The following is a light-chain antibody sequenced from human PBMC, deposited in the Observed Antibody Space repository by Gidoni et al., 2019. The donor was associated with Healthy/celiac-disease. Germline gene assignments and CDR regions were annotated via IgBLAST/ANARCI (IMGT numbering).Light chain of an antibody. J-gene: IGLJ2*01. CDR3: QAWDSSTAV. V-gene: IGLV3-1*01. CDR1: KLGDKY. CDR2: QDS. Sequence: SYELTQPPSVSVSPGQPASITCSGDKLGDKYACWYQQKPGQSPVLVIYQDSKRPSGIPERFSASNSGNTATLTISGTQAMDEADYYCQAWDSSTAVFGGGTKLTVL.